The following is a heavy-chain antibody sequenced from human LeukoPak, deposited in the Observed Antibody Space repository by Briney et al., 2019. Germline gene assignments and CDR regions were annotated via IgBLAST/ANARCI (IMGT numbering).Heavy chain of an antibody. J-gene: IGHJ6*03. CDR2: IRFSSTHI. CDR1: GFIFSNYG. V-gene: IGHV3-21*06. CDR3: ARGHSSSSSGFYYCSMDV. Sequence: GGSLRLSCAASGFIFSNYGMSWVRQAPGKGLEWVSSIRFSSTHIYYADSIQGRFTISRDNAENSLYLQMNSLRAEDTAVYYCARGHSSSSSGFYYCSMDVWGRGTTATVSS. D-gene: IGHD6-6*01.